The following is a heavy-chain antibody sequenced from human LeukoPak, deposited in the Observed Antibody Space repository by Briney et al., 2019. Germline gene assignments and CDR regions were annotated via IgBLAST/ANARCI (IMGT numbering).Heavy chain of an antibody. D-gene: IGHD2-15*01. Sequence: GESLKISCKASGHSFTSYWIGWVRQMPGKGLEGMGIIYPADPDTSSSPSVQGQVTFSADKSISTAYLQLSSMKPSDTATYYCARPTYCSGGSCYFDFWGQGTLVTVSS. V-gene: IGHV5-51*01. J-gene: IGHJ4*02. CDR2: IYPADPDT. CDR3: ARPTYCSGGSCYFDF. CDR1: GHSFTSYW.